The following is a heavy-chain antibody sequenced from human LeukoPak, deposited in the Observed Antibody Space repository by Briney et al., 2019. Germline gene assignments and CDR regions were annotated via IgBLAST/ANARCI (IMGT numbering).Heavy chain of an antibody. CDR3: ASSRGYSYGTLGY. Sequence: ASVKVSCKASGYTFTCYYMHWVRQAPGQGLEWMGWINPNSGGTNYAQKFQGRVTMTRDTSISTAYMELSRLRSDDTAVYYCASSRGYSYGTLGYWGQGTLVTVSS. CDR1: GYTFTCYY. J-gene: IGHJ4*02. D-gene: IGHD5-18*01. V-gene: IGHV1-2*02. CDR2: INPNSGGT.